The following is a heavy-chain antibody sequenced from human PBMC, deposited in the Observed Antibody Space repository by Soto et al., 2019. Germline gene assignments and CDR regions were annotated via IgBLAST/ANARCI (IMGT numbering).Heavy chain of an antibody. J-gene: IGHJ4*02. D-gene: IGHD3-10*01. V-gene: IGHV3-23*01. CDR2: FRTSGDGGTT. CDR3: AKKVNSGPGSQYFDY. CDR1: GFTFSSYS. Sequence: GGSLRLSCGASGFTFSSYSMSWVRQAPGKGLEWVSGFRTSGDGGTTYYADSVKGRFTISRDNSKNMLFLQMNSLRAEDTAIYYCAKKVNSGPGSQYFDYWGQGTLVTVSS.